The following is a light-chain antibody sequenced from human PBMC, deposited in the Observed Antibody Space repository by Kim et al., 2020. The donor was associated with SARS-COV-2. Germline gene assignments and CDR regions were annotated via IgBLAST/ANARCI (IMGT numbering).Light chain of an antibody. J-gene: IGLJ1*01. CDR3: CSYAGSYTYV. Sequence: SPGQSVTLSCTGTSSDVGAYVSWYQQHPGKAPKLMIYDVSKRPSGVPDRFSGSKSGNTASLSISGLQAEDEADYYCCSYAGSYTYVFGTGTKVTVL. CDR2: DVS. CDR1: SSDVGAY. V-gene: IGLV2-11*03.